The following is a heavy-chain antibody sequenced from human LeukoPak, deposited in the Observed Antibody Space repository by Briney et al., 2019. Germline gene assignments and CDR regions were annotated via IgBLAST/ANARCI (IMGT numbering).Heavy chain of an antibody. CDR2: INHSGST. D-gene: IGHD3-10*01. CDR3: ARHRTYYYGSGSYQAYYGMDV. CDR1: GGSFSGYY. Sequence: SETLSLTCAVYGGSFSGYYWSWIRQTPGKELEWIGEINHSGSTNHNPSLKSRVTISVDTSKNQFSLKLSSVTAADTAVYYCARHRTYYYGSGSYQAYYGMDVWGQGTTVTVSS. V-gene: IGHV4-34*01. J-gene: IGHJ6*02.